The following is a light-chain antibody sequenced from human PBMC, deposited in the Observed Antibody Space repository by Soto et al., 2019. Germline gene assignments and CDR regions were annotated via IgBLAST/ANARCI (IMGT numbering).Light chain of an antibody. CDR3: AAWDDSLSGRV. Sequence: QAVVTQPPSASGTPGQKVTISCSGTSSNIGSNYVYWYQLLPGTAPKLLIYRNNERPSGVPDRFSGSKSGTSASLAISGLRSEDEADYYCAAWDDSLSGRVFGGGTKLTVL. V-gene: IGLV1-47*01. J-gene: IGLJ2*01. CDR2: RNN. CDR1: SSNIGSNY.